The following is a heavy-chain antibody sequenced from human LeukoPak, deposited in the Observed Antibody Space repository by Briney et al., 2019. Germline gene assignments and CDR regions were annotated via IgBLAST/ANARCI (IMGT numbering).Heavy chain of an antibody. D-gene: IGHD3-3*01. CDR2: ISSSSSYI. CDR1: GFTFSSYS. CDR3: ARAGSYDFWSGYSNVILVGNSYFDY. V-gene: IGHV3-21*01. Sequence: GGSLRLSCAASGFTFSSYSMNWVRQAPGKGLEWVSSISSSSSYIYYADSVKGRFTISRDNAKNSLYLQMNSLRAEDTAVYYCARAGSYDFWSGYSNVILVGNSYFDYWGQGTLVTVSS. J-gene: IGHJ4*02.